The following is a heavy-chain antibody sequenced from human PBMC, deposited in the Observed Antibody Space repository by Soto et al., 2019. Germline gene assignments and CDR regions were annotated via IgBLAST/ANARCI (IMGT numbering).Heavy chain of an antibody. J-gene: IGHJ6*02. D-gene: IGHD6-13*01. V-gene: IGHV1-69*01. CDR1: GGTFSSYA. CDR3: ARAKGSIAAAGKDPNYYYYYGMDV. Sequence: QVQLVQSGAEVKKPGSSVKVSCKASGGTFSSYAISWVRQAPGQGLEWMGGIIPIFGTANYAQKFQGRVTITADESTSTAYMELSSLRSEDTAVYYCARAKGSIAAAGKDPNYYYYYGMDVWGQGTTVTVSS. CDR2: IIPIFGTA.